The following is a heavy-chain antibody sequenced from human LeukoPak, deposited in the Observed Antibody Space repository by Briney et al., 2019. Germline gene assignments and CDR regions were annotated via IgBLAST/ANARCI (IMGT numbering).Heavy chain of an antibody. V-gene: IGHV3-23*01. CDR3: AKDRNQLLYFDY. CDR2: ISGSGGST. D-gene: IGHD2-2*01. CDR1: GFTFSSYA. J-gene: IGHJ4*02. Sequence: PGGSLRLSCAASGFTFSSYAMSWVRQAPGKGLEWVSAISGSGGSTYYADPVKGRFTISRDNSKNTLYLQMNSLRAEDTAVYYCAKDRNQLLYFDYWGQGTLVTVSS.